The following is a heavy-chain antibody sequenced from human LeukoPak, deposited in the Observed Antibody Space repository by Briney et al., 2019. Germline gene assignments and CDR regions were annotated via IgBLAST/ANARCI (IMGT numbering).Heavy chain of an antibody. CDR3: ARVGVLRFLEWLQGFDY. D-gene: IGHD3-3*01. CDR2: IYYSGST. CDR1: GVSVSSGSYY. V-gene: IGHV4-61*01. J-gene: IGHJ4*02. Sequence: PSETLSLTCTVSGVSVSSGSYYWSWIRQPPGKGLEWIGYIYYSGSTNYNPSLKSRVTISVDTSKNQFSLKPSSVTAADTAVYYCARVGVLRFLEWLQGFDYWGQGTLVTVSS.